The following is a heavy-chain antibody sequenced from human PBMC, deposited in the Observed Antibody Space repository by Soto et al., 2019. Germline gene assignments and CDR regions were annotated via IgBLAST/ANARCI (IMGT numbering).Heavy chain of an antibody. Sequence: EVQLVESGGGLIQPGGSLRLSCVVSGISISDNYVSWVRQAPEKGLEWVSVIYSGGSADYTHSVRGRFTISRDISKNTXXXXXXXXXXXXXXXXXXXXXXXXXRELDYWGQGTLVTVSS. J-gene: IGHJ4*02. V-gene: IGHV3-53*01. D-gene: IGHD3-10*01. CDR3: XXXXXXXRELDY. CDR2: IYSGGSA. CDR1: GISISDNY.